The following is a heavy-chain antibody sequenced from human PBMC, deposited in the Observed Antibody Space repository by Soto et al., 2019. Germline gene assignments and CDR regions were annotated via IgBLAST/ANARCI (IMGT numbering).Heavy chain of an antibody. CDR2: ISSNGGST. Sequence: EVQLVESGGGLVQPGGSLRLSCAASGFTFSSYAMHWVRQAPGKGLEYVSAISSNGGSTYYANSVKGRFTISRDNSKNTLYLQMGSLRAEHMAVYYCARAVYGDYPENWFDPWGQGTLVTVSS. CDR3: ARAVYGDYPENWFDP. J-gene: IGHJ5*02. D-gene: IGHD4-17*01. V-gene: IGHV3-64*01. CDR1: GFTFSSYA.